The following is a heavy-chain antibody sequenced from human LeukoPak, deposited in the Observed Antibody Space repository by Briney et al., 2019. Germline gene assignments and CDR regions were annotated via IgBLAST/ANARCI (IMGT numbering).Heavy chain of an antibody. V-gene: IGHV1-69*05. Sequence: SVKVSCKASGGTFSSYAISWVRQAPGQGLEWMGRIIPIFGTANYAQTFQGRVTITTDESTSTAYMELSSLRSEDTAVYYCARGGVGYSSGWFDYWGQGTLVTVSS. J-gene: IGHJ4*02. CDR1: GGTFSSYA. D-gene: IGHD6-19*01. CDR2: IIPIFGTA. CDR3: ARGGVGYSSGWFDY.